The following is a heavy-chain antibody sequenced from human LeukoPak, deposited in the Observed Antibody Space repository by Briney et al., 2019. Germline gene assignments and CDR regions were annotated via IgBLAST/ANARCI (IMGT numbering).Heavy chain of an antibody. D-gene: IGHD4-23*01. V-gene: IGHV1-2*02. CDR3: ARSTVVMFDPDY. Sequence: ASVKVSCKASGYTFTGYYMHWVRQAPGQGLEWMGWINPNSGGTNYAQKFQGRVTMTRDTSISTAYMELSGLRSDDTAVYYCARSTVVMFDPDYWGQGTLVTVSS. J-gene: IGHJ4*02. CDR2: INPNSGGT. CDR1: GYTFTGYY.